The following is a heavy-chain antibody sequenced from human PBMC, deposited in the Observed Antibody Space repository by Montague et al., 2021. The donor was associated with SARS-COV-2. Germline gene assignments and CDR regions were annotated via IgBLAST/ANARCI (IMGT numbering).Heavy chain of an antibody. D-gene: IGHD2-15*01. CDR2: ISYDGSNK. Sequence: YLRLSCAASGFPFSSYAMHWVRQAPGKGLEWVAVISYDGSNKYYADSVKGRFTISRDNSKNTLYLQMNSLRAEDTAVYYCAREIIAPDAFDIWGQGTMVTVSS. CDR1: GFPFSSYA. J-gene: IGHJ3*02. V-gene: IGHV3-30-3*01. CDR3: AREIIAPDAFDI.